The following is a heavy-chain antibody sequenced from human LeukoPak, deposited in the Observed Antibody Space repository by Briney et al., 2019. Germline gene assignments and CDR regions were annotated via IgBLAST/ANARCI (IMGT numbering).Heavy chain of an antibody. CDR1: GGSISSSSFY. D-gene: IGHD6-13*01. Sequence: SETLSLTCTVSGGSISSSSFYWGWPRQPPGKGLEWIGTIYYSGATYYNPSLKSRVTISIDTSKSQFSLKLSSVTAADTALYYCARRYSWYYFDSWGQGTLVTVSS. CDR2: IYYSGAT. J-gene: IGHJ4*02. V-gene: IGHV4-39*01. CDR3: ARRYSWYYFDS.